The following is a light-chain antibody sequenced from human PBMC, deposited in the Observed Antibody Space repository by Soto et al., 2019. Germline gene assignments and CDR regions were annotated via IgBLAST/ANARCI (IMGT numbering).Light chain of an antibody. V-gene: IGLV7-46*01. Sequence: QAVVTQEPSLTVSPGGTVTLTCGSSTGAVTSGHYPYWFQQRPGQAPRTLIYDTTNKHSWTPDRFSGSLLGGKAALILSGAQPEDDAEYYCSLYNSSPRVFGGGTKLTVL. CDR3: SLYNSSPRV. J-gene: IGLJ3*02. CDR1: TGAVTSGHY. CDR2: DTT.